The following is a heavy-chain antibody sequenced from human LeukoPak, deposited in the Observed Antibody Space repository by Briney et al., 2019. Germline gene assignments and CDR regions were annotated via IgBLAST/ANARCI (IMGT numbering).Heavy chain of an antibody. CDR2: ISGDGNFK. CDR1: GFTFSSYG. V-gene: IGHV3-74*01. J-gene: IGHJ4*02. Sequence: GGSLRLSCAASGFTFSSYGMSWVRQAPGKGLEWVAGISGDGNFKRNADSVGGRLTIFTDNAKSTVSLQVSSLRAEDTAVYYCTATPWGGAAAIFDYWGQGILVTVSS. CDR3: TATPWGGAAAIFDY. D-gene: IGHD6-25*01.